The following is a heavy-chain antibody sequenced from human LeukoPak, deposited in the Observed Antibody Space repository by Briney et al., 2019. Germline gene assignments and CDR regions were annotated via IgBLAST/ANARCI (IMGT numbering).Heavy chain of an antibody. CDR2: ISYDGSNK. CDR3: AKDRAQSAADNWFDP. J-gene: IGHJ5*02. Sequence: GGSLRLSCVASGFTFSSYGMHWVRQAPGKGLEWVAVISYDGSNKYYADSVKGRFTISRDNSKNTLYLQMNSLRAEDTAVYYCAKDRAQSAADNWFDPWGQGTLVTVSS. V-gene: IGHV3-30*18. D-gene: IGHD2-15*01. CDR1: GFTFSSYG.